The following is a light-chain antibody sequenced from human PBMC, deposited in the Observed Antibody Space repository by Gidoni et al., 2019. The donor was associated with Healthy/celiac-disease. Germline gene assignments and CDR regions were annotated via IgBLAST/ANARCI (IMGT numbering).Light chain of an antibody. CDR2: AAS. Sequence: DIPISQSRSSLSAYVGDRVTITCRASQSSSSYLNWYQQKPGKAPKLLIYAASSLQSGVPSRFSCSGSGTDFTLTISSLQPDDFATYYCQQSYSNPSWTFGQGTKVEIK. J-gene: IGKJ1*01. V-gene: IGKV1-39*01. CDR1: QSSSSY. CDR3: QQSYSNPSWT.